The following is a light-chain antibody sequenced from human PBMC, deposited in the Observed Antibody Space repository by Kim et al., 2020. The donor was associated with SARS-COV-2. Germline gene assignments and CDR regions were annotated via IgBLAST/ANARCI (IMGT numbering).Light chain of an antibody. CDR2: GAS. J-gene: IGKJ1*01. CDR3: QQYGSSPRT. Sequence: EIVLTQSPATLSLSPGERATLSCRASQSVSSSYLAWYQQKPGQAPRLLIYGASSRATSLPDRFSGSGSGTDFTLTISRLEAEDFAVYYCQQYGSSPRTFGQGTKVDIK. CDR1: QSVSSSY. V-gene: IGKV3-20*01.